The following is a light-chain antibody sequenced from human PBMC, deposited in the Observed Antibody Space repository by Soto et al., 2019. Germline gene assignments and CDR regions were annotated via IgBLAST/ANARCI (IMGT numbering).Light chain of an antibody. CDR3: QQANSFPRT. V-gene: IGKV1D-12*01. CDR1: QAISTW. J-gene: IGKJ1*01. CDR2: AAS. Sequence: DIQMTQSPSSVSASVGDRVTITCRASQAISTWLAWYQQKPGKAPKLLIYAASNLQTGVPSRFTGSGSGTDFTLTISSLQPEDFATYYCQQANSFPRTFGQGTKVEIK.